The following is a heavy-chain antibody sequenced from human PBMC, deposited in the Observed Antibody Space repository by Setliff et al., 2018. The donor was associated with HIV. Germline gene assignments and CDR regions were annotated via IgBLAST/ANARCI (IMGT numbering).Heavy chain of an antibody. V-gene: IGHV2-70*11. CDR1: GFSIGTLGMC. Sequence: SGPTLVNPTQTLTLTCTVSGFSIGTLGMCVGWIRQPPGKALEWLARIDWDDDKYYSTSLRTRLTVSKDNSKNQVVLTMTNMGPLDTGTYYCARTRYDTAGFYPKDYFYYIDVWGKGTTVTVSS. CDR2: IDWDDDK. J-gene: IGHJ6*03. CDR3: ARTRYDTAGFYPKDYFYYIDV. D-gene: IGHD3-9*01.